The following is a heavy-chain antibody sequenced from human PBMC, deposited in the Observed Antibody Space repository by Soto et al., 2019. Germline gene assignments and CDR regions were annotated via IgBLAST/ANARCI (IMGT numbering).Heavy chain of an antibody. CDR2: VFYRGRS. J-gene: IGHJ4*02. Sequence: PSETLSLTCPVSGGSVTNSSYYWGWLRPSPGKGLEGIGSVFYRGRSYSKSSVKSRVTISVDTSKNRFSLSLNSVTAADTAVYFCVSQRTTVPTQAYFDYWGPGALVTVSS. V-gene: IGHV4-39*01. CDR1: GGSVTNSSYY. CDR3: VSQRTTVPTQAYFDY. D-gene: IGHD4-17*01.